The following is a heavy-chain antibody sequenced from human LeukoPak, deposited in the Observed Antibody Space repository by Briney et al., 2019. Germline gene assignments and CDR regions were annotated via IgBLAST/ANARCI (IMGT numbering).Heavy chain of an antibody. CDR1: GYTFTSYG. D-gene: IGHD2-2*01. J-gene: IGHJ4*02. CDR3: ARDRVRYCSSTSCPSFDFDY. CDR2: ISAYNGNT. V-gene: IGHV1-18*01. Sequence: ASVKVSCKASGYTFTSYGISWVRQAPAPGLEWMGWISAYNGNTNYAQKLQGRVTMTTDTSTSTAYMELRSLRSDDTAVYYCARDRVRYCSSTSCPSFDFDYWGQGTLVTVSS.